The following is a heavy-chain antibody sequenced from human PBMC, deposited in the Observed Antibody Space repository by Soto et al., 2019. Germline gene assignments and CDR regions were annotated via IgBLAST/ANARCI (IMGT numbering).Heavy chain of an antibody. D-gene: IGHD3-10*01. CDR3: ARAGAGYFDY. Sequence: QVQLVHSGAEVRKPGASVKVSRKASGYTFTTYNMHWVRQAPGQGLEWMGVINPNVGSTSYAQKFQGRVTMTRDTSTSTVYMELSSLRSEDTAVYYCARAGAGYFDYWGQGTLVTVSS. J-gene: IGHJ4*02. V-gene: IGHV1-46*01. CDR1: GYTFTTYN. CDR2: INPNVGST.